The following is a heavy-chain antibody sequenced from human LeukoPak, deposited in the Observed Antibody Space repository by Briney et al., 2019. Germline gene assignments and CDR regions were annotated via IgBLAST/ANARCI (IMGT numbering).Heavy chain of an antibody. D-gene: IGHD6-19*01. Sequence: SETLSLTCTVSGGSISSSSYYWGWIRQPPGKGLEWIGSIYYSGSTYYNPSLKSRVTISVDTSKNQFSLKLSSVTAADTAVYYCARDRESSGWYYFDYWGQGTLVTVSS. CDR3: ARDRESSGWYYFDY. CDR2: IYYSGST. V-gene: IGHV4-39*02. CDR1: GGSISSSSYY. J-gene: IGHJ4*02.